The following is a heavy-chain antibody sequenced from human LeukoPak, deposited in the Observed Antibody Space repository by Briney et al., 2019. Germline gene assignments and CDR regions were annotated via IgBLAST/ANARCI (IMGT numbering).Heavy chain of an antibody. CDR3: AREVAAAGHDY. CDR1: GYTFTGYY. V-gene: IGHV1-2*02. Sequence: ASVKVSCKASGYTFTGYYMHWVRQAPGQGLEWMGWINPNSGGTKYAQKFQGRFTMTRATSISTANMELSRLRSDDTAVYYCAREVAAAGHDYWGQGTLVTVSS. J-gene: IGHJ4*02. D-gene: IGHD6-13*01. CDR2: INPNSGGT.